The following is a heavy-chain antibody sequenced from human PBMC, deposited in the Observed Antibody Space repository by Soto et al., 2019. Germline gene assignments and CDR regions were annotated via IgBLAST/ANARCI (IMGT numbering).Heavy chain of an antibody. Sequence: VGSLRLSCAASGLSIRNYTVNWVRQAPGKGLEWISSISAESDYKYYAASLWGRFTIPRDNSKNSVYLQMNGLGAEDTAVYFCARENGFPIGSQYPIYFFYGLDVWGQGTTVTVSS. CDR2: ISAESDYK. CDR1: GLSIRNYT. D-gene: IGHD2-8*01. J-gene: IGHJ6*02. CDR3: ARENGFPIGSQYPIYFFYGLDV. V-gene: IGHV3-21*04.